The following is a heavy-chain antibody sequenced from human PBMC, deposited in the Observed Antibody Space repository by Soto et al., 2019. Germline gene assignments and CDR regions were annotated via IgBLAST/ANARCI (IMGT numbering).Heavy chain of an antibody. CDR2: ISYSGST. CDR3: ARADPDASVGY. Sequence: SETLSLTCTVSGGSMSSHYWTWLRQPPGKGLEWIGYISYSGSTYYNPSLKSRVTISADTSRNQFSLKLSSVIAADTAAYYCARADPDASVGYWGQGTLVTVS. D-gene: IGHD3-16*01. CDR1: GGSMSSHY. J-gene: IGHJ4*02. V-gene: IGHV4-59*11.